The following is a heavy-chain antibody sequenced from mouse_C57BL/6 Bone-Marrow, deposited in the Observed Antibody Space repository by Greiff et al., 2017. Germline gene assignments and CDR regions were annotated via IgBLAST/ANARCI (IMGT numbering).Heavy chain of an antibody. V-gene: IGHV1-82*01. D-gene: IGHD2-13*01. J-gene: IGHJ1*03. CDR1: GYAFSSSW. CDR3: ASAGGDGEDDWYFDV. Sequence: VQLVESGPELVKPGASVKISCKASGYAFSSSWMNWVKQRPGKGLEWIGRIYPGDGDTNYNGKFKGKATLTADKSSSTAYMQLSSLTSEDSAVYFGASAGGDGEDDWYFDVWGTGTTLTVSS. CDR2: IYPGDGDT.